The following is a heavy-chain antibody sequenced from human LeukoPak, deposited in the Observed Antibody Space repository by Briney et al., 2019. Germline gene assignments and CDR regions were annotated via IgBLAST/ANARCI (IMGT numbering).Heavy chain of an antibody. CDR2: IDPRDSYT. Sequence: GESPTTFWKGSGYSFTNYWISWVRQMPGKGLEWMGRIDPRDSYTKYSPSFEGHVTISVERSISSAFLQWNSLKASDSAMYYCATGASKVTTDFANYWGQGTQVAVSS. V-gene: IGHV5-10-1*01. CDR1: GYSFTNYW. CDR3: ATGASKVTTDFANY. D-gene: IGHD4-17*01. J-gene: IGHJ4*02.